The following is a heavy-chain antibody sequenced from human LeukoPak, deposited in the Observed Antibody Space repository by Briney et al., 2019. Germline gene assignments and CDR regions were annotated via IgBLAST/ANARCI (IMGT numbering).Heavy chain of an antibody. Sequence: ASVKVSCKASGYTLTGYYMHWVRQAPGQGLEWMGWINPNSGGTNYAQKFQGWVTMTRDTSISTAYMELSRLRSDDTAVYYCAVITFGGVIGPIDYWGQGTLVTVSS. V-gene: IGHV1-2*04. J-gene: IGHJ4*02. D-gene: IGHD3-16*02. CDR2: INPNSGGT. CDR1: GYTLTGYY. CDR3: AVITFGGVIGPIDY.